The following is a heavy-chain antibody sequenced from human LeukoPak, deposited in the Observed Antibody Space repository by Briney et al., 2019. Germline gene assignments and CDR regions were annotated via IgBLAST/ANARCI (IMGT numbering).Heavy chain of an antibody. D-gene: IGHD5-12*01. V-gene: IGHV3-33*01. Sequence: PGGSLRLSCAASGFTFSVYGMHWARQAPGKGLEWVAVIWYDGSNKYYGDSVKGRFTISRDNSKNTLYLQMNSLRAEDTAVYYCARGPPRGDIVATIDCWGQGTLVTVTS. J-gene: IGHJ4*02. CDR1: GFTFSVYG. CDR2: IWYDGSNK. CDR3: ARGPPRGDIVATIDC.